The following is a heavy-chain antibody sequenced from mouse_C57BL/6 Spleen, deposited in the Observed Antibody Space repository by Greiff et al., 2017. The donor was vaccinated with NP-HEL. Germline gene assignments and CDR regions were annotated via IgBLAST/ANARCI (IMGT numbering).Heavy chain of an antibody. V-gene: IGHV1-69*01. J-gene: IGHJ2*01. CDR2: IDPSDSYT. Sequence: QQSCKASGYTFTSYWMHWVKQRPGQGLEWIGEIDPSDSYTNYNQKFKGKSTLTVDKSSSTAYMQLSSLTSEDSAVYYCARGYYGSSYVFDYWGQGTTLTVSS. CDR3: ARGYYGSSYVFDY. D-gene: IGHD1-1*01. CDR1: GYTFTSYW.